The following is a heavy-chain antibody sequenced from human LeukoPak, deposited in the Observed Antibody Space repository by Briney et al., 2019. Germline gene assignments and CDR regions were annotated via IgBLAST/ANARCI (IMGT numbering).Heavy chain of an antibody. CDR1: GFTFSNYE. V-gene: IGHV4-38-2*01. CDR3: ARANYYGSGSYYPYYFDY. J-gene: IGHJ4*02. Sequence: RPGGSLRLSCAASGFTFSNYEMNWIRQAPGKGLEWIGSIYYSGSTYYNPSLKSRVTISVDTSKNQFSLKLSSVTAADTAVYYCARANYYGSGSYYPYYFDYWGQGTLVTVSS. D-gene: IGHD3-10*01. CDR2: IYYSGST.